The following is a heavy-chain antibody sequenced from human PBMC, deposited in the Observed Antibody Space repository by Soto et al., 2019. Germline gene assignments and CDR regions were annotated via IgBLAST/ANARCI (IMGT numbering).Heavy chain of an antibody. CDR2: ISYDGNLK. CDR1: GFTFSNFG. D-gene: IGHD6-13*01. Sequence: QVQVVESGGGMVQPGRSLRLSCAASGFTFSNFGMQWGRQAPGKGLEWVASISYDGNLKYSADSVKGRFTISRDNSKNTLYLQMNSLRSEDTAVYYCARFWGPITAAVDDYWGPGTLVSVSS. CDR3: ARFWGPITAAVDDY. J-gene: IGHJ4*02. V-gene: IGHV3-30*03.